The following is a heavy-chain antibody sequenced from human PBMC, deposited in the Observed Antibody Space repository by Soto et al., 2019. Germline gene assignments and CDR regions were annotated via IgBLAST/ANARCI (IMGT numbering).Heavy chain of an antibody. CDR1: GYTFTSYY. J-gene: IGHJ4*02. CDR3: ARIRGGWPNPDYFDY. Sequence: QVQLVQSGAEVKKPGASLKVSCKASGYTFTSYYMHWVRQAPGQGLEWMGIINPSTGSTSYAQQFQGRVTMTRDTSTSTVYMELSLRSEDTAVYYCARIRGGWPNPDYFDYWGQGTLVTVSS. CDR2: INPSTGST. D-gene: IGHD6-19*01. V-gene: IGHV1-46*01.